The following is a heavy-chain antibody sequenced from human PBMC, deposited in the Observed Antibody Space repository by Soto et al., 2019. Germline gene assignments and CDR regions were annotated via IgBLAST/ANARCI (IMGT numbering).Heavy chain of an antibody. CDR1: GFTFSDYY. CDR3: ASRYYYSSVEDAFDI. V-gene: IGHV3-11*06. Sequence: GGSLRLSCAASGFTFSDYYMSWIRQAPGKGREWVSYISSSSSYTNYADSGKGRFTISRDNAKNSLYLQMNSLRAEDTAVYYCASRYYYSSVEDAFDIWGQGKMVTVSS. J-gene: IGHJ3*02. CDR2: ISSSSSYT. D-gene: IGHD3-22*01.